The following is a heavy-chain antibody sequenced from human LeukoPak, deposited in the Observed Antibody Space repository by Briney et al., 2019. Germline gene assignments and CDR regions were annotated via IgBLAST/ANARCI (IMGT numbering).Heavy chain of an antibody. Sequence: GESLKISCKGSGYTFTSYWIGWVRQMPGKGLEWMGIVYPSDSDTRYSPSFQGQVTISADKSISTAYLQWSGLKASDTAMYYCARQYNAFNVWGQGTMVTVSS. J-gene: IGHJ3*01. D-gene: IGHD5-18*01. CDR3: ARQYNAFNV. CDR2: VYPSDSDT. CDR1: GYTFTSYW. V-gene: IGHV5-51*01.